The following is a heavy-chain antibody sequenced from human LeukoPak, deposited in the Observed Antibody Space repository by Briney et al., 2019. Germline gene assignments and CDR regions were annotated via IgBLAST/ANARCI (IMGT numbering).Heavy chain of an antibody. CDR1: GYTFTSYA. Sequence: ASVKVSCKASGYTFTSYAMNWVRQAPGQGLEWMGWISAYNGNTNYAQKLQGRVTMTTDTSTSTAYMELRSLRSDDTAVYYCARDSSIAAAGKGYYYGMDVWGQGTTVTVSS. V-gene: IGHV1-18*01. J-gene: IGHJ6*02. CDR2: ISAYNGNT. CDR3: ARDSSIAAAGKGYYYGMDV. D-gene: IGHD6-13*01.